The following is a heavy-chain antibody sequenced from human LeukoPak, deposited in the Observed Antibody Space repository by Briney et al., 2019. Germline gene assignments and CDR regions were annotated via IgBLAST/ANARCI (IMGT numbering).Heavy chain of an antibody. V-gene: IGHV3-23*01. Sequence: GGSLRLSCAASGFTFSSYAMSWVRQAPGKGLEWVSAISGSGGSTYYADSVKGRFTISRDNSKNTLYLQMNSLRAEGTAVYYCAKAAYCGGDCYSVGFDYWGQGTLVTVSS. D-gene: IGHD2-21*02. CDR3: AKAAYCGGDCYSVGFDY. CDR1: GFTFSSYA. CDR2: ISGSGGST. J-gene: IGHJ4*02.